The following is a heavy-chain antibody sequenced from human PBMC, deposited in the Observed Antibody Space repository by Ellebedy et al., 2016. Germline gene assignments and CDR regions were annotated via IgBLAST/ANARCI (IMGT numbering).Heavy chain of an antibody. V-gene: IGHV3-23*01. Sequence: GGSLRLSCVASGLTFTSYVMTWVRQAPGRGPEWVSSITADGVNAYHADSVKGRFTISRDNSKNTLYLQMDSLRAEDSALYYCAKDLSPGGAGMLISHWGQGTLVTVSS. CDR1: GLTFTSYV. D-gene: IGHD3-10*01. CDR3: AKDLSPGGAGMLISH. CDR2: ITADGVNA. J-gene: IGHJ4*02.